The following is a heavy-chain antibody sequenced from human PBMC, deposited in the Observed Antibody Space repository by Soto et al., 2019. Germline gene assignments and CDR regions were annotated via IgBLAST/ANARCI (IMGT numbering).Heavy chain of an antibody. D-gene: IGHD2-15*01. CDR2: INHSGST. J-gene: IGHJ5*02. CDR3: ASIYCSGGSCYSEWNWFDP. V-gene: IGHV4-34*01. Sequence: SETLSLTCAVYGGSFSGYYWSWIRQAPGKGLEWIGEINHSGSTNYNPSLKSRVTISVDTSKNQFSLKLSSVTAADTAVYYCASIYCSGGSCYSEWNWFDPWGQGTLVTVSS. CDR1: GGSFSGYY.